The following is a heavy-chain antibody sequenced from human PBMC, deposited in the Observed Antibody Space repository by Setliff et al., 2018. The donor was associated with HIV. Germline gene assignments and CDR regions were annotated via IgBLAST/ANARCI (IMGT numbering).Heavy chain of an antibody. Sequence: SETLSLTCTVSGGSISTYYWSWIRQHPGKGLEWIGYIYYSGSTYYNPSLKSRVTISVDTSKNQFSLKLSSVTAADTAVYYCARDPFGVRDGYNYDWYFDLWGRGTLVTASS. CDR2: IYYSGST. D-gene: IGHD5-12*01. CDR3: ARDPFGVRDGYNYDWYFDL. J-gene: IGHJ2*01. V-gene: IGHV4-59*06. CDR1: GGSISTYY.